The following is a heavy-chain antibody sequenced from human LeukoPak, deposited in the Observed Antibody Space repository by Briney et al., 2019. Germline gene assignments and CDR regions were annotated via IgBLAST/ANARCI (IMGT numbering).Heavy chain of an antibody. V-gene: IGHV1-18*04. CDR1: GYTFTTYG. CDR2: ISAYNGNT. J-gene: IGHJ4*02. Sequence: GASVKVSCKASGYTFTTYGITWVRQTPGQGLEWMGWISAYNGNTNYAQKRQGRVTMTTDTSTSTAYMELRSLRSDDTAVYYCARALVDGYKELGYWGQGTLVTVSS. D-gene: IGHD5-24*01. CDR3: ARALVDGYKELGY.